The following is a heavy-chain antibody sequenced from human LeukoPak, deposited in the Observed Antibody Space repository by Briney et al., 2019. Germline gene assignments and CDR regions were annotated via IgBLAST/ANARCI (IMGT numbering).Heavy chain of an antibody. CDR2: ISGSGGST. V-gene: IGHV3-23*01. D-gene: IGHD2-15*01. J-gene: IGHJ4*02. CDR3: AYCSAGSCSESPVDY. Sequence: GGSLRLSCTASGFTFINFAMYWVRQAPGEGLEWVSSISGSGGSTYYADSVKDRFTISRDNSKNTLYLQMNSLRAEDTAVYYCAYCSAGSCSESPVDYWGQGTQVTVSS. CDR1: GFTFINFA.